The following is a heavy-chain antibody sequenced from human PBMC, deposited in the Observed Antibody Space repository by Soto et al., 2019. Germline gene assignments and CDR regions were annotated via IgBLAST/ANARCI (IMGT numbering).Heavy chain of an antibody. V-gene: IGHV3-21*01. CDR2: ISGSSNT. Sequence: VQLVESGGGLVKPGGSLRLSCAASGFTFSIYTMSWVRQAPGKGLEWVSSISGSSNTHYADSVKGRFTISRDNAKNSLYLQMNSLRAEDTAVYYCAPPEGVEMASPGWGQGTLVTVSS. CDR1: GFTFSIYT. J-gene: IGHJ4*02. CDR3: APPEGVEMASPG. D-gene: IGHD5-12*01.